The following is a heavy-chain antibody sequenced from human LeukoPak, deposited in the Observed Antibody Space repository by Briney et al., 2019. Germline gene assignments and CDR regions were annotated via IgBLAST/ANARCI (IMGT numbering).Heavy chain of an antibody. D-gene: IGHD5-18*01. CDR1: GGSFSGYY. V-gene: IGHV4-59*01. Sequence: PSETLSLTCAVYGGSFSGYYWSWIRQPPGKGLEWIGYIYYSGSTNYNPSLKSRVTISVDTSKNQFSLKLSSVTAADTAVYYCARATAMDYYFDYWGQGTLVTVSS. CDR2: IYYSGST. J-gene: IGHJ4*02. CDR3: ARATAMDYYFDY.